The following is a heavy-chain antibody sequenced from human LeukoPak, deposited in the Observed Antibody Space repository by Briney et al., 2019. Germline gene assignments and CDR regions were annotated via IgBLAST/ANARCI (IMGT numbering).Heavy chain of an antibody. V-gene: IGHV3-30*18. J-gene: IGHJ4*02. CDR1: GFTFSSYG. CDR3: AKDSQRYYYDSSGYPIDY. D-gene: IGHD3-22*01. CDR2: ISYDGSNK. Sequence: PGGSLRLSCAASGFTFSSYGMHWVRQAPGKGLEWVAVISYDGSNKYYAASVKGRFTISRDNSKNTLYLQMNSLRAEDTAVYYCAKDSQRYYYDSSGYPIDYWGQGTLVTVSS.